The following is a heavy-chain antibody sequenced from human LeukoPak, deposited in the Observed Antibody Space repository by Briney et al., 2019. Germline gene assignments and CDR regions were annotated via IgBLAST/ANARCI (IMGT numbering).Heavy chain of an antibody. CDR3: ARGKYSSGWYAY. J-gene: IGHJ4*02. D-gene: IGHD6-19*01. Sequence: SETLSLTCTVSLASISSGGYYWSWIRQLPGKGLEWIGYIYDSGTIYSNPSLKSRLTLSVDTSKNQLSLRLTSVTAADTAVYYCARGKYSSGWYAYWGQGTLVTVSS. CDR1: LASISSGGYY. CDR2: IYDSGTI. V-gene: IGHV4-31*03.